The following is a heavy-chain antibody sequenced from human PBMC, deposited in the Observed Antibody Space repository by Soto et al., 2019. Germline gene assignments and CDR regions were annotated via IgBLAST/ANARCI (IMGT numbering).Heavy chain of an antibody. CDR1: GFTVSSNC. J-gene: IGHJ4*02. Sequence: EEQLVESGGGQVQPGGSLRLSCAASGFTVSSNCMSWVRQAPGRGLEWVSTIWSGGTTYYADSVKGRFTISRDDSKNTLYLQMNSLRAEDTALYYCARESGFFATWGQGTLVTVSS. CDR3: ARESGFFAT. V-gene: IGHV3-66*01. CDR2: IWSGGTT.